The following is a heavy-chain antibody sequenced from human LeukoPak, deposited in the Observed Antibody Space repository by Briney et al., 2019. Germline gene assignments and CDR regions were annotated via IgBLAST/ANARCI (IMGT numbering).Heavy chain of an antibody. D-gene: IGHD6-19*01. CDR2: ISYDGSNK. V-gene: IGHV3-30-3*01. Sequence: PGGSLRLSCAASGFTFSSFWMSWVRQAPGKGLEWVAVISYDGSNKYYADSVKGRFTISRDNSKNTQYLQMNSLRAEDTAVYYCARDSSGWYQPNFDYWGQGTLVTVSS. CDR1: GFTFSSFW. CDR3: ARDSSGWYQPNFDY. J-gene: IGHJ4*02.